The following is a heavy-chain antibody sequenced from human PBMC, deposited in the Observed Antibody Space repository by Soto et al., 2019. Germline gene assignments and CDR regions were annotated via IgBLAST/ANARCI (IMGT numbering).Heavy chain of an antibody. Sequence: QVQLQESGPGLVKPSETLSLTCTVSGGSISGYYWSWFRQPPGKGLEWIGYIYSSGGTNYNPSLRGRVAISVDASRNQCSLKRSSVTAADTAVYYCARDLTDKSYAGDALDIWGQGTSVTVSS. D-gene: IGHD1-26*01. CDR2: IYSSGGT. CDR1: GGSISGYY. V-gene: IGHV4-59*01. J-gene: IGHJ3*02. CDR3: ARDLTDKSYAGDALDI.